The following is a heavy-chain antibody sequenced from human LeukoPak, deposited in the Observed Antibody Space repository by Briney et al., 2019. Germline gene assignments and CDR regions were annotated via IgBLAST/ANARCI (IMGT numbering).Heavy chain of an antibody. CDR3: ARLGGWLQPFDY. V-gene: IGHV4-59*01. J-gene: IGHJ4*02. D-gene: IGHD5-24*01. CDR1: GGSIGLYY. Sequence: SETLSLTCTVSGGSIGLYYWSWIRQPPGKGLEWIAYVYYTGDANYNPSLKSRVTISVDTSKNQFSLKLSSVTAADTAVYYCARLGGWLQPFDYWGQGTLVTVSS. CDR2: VYYTGDA.